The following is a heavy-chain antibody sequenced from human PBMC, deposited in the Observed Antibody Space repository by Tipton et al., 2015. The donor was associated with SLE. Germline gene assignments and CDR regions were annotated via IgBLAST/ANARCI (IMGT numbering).Heavy chain of an antibody. Sequence: TLSLTCTVSGDSIKTSYWSWIRQPPGKGLEWIGDIYISWSTSYNPSLKSRVTISVDTSQNQFSLKLSSVTAADTAVYFCARGDAFHVWGQGTLVTVSS. CDR2: IYISWST. J-gene: IGHJ3*01. CDR3: ARGDAFHV. V-gene: IGHV4-4*08. CDR1: GDSIKTSY.